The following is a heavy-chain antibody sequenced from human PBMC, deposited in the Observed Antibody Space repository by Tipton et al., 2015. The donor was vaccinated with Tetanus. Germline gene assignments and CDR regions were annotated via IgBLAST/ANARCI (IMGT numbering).Heavy chain of an antibody. J-gene: IGHJ4*02. CDR1: RGPISSYY. Sequence: TLSLTCTVSRGPISSYYWSWIRQPAGKGLEWIGHISNGNTDYSASLRSRVTLSVDTSKNQFSLEMRSVTAADTAVYFCARANFDFSKKGPFDSWGQGILVIVSA. V-gene: IGHV4-4*07. D-gene: IGHD3-3*01. CDR3: ARANFDFSKKGPFDS. CDR2: ISNGNT.